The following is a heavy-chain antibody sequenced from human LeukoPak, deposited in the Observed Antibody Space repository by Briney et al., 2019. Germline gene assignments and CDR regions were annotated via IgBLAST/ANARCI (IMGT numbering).Heavy chain of an antibody. CDR1: GFTFSSYG. D-gene: IGHD7-27*01. CDR2: IWYDGSNR. Sequence: GGSLRLSCAASGFTFSSYGMHWVRQAPGKGLEWVAVIWYDGSNRYHADSVKGRFTISRDNSKNTLYLQMNSLRAEDTAVYYCAGDRELGTLYFDYWGQGTLVTVSS. J-gene: IGHJ4*02. CDR3: AGDRELGTLYFDY. V-gene: IGHV3-33*01.